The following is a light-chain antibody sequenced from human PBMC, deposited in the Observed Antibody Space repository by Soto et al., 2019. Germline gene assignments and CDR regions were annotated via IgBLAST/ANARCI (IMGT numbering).Light chain of an antibody. Sequence: DIQMTQSPSSLSASVGDTVTITCRASQRISTNLNWYQQKAGKAPNLVIYAASSLQSGVPSRFSGSGSGTDFSLTISSLQPEDFATYYCQQSYSTTRSFGQGTKLEIK. J-gene: IGKJ2*03. V-gene: IGKV1-39*01. CDR1: QRISTN. CDR2: AAS. CDR3: QQSYSTTRS.